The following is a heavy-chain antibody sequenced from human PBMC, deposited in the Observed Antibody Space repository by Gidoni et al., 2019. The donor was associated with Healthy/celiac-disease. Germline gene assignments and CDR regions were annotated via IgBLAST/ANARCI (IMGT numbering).Heavy chain of an antibody. CDR2: INHSGST. CDR3: ARGNGSGSSTTFDY. CDR1: GGSFSGYY. D-gene: IGHD3-10*01. Sequence: QVQLQQWGAGLLKPSETLSLTCAVYGGSFSGYYWSWIRQPPGKGLEWIGEINHSGSTNYNPSLKSRVTISVDTSKNQFSLKLSSVTAADTAVYYCARGNGSGSSTTFDYWGQGTLVTVSS. J-gene: IGHJ4*02. V-gene: IGHV4-34*01.